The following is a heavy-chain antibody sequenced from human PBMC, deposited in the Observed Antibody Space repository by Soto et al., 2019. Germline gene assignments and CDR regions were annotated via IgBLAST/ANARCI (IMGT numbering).Heavy chain of an antibody. CDR2: IIPILGIA. Sequence: ASVKVSCKASGGTFSSYTISWVRQAPGQGLEWMGRIIPILGIANYAQKFQGRVTITADKSTSTAYMELSSLRSEDTAVYYCASLNVLRYFDWLIWGQGTLVTVSS. J-gene: IGHJ4*02. CDR3: ASLNVLRYFDWLI. V-gene: IGHV1-69*02. D-gene: IGHD3-9*01. CDR1: GGTFSSYT.